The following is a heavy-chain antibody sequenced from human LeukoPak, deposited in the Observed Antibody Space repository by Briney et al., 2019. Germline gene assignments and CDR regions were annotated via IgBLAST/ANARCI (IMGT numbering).Heavy chain of an antibody. CDR3: ARGEVYSGNHYNRFEY. Sequence: PGGSLRLSCAGSGFTFSSYTMHWVRQAPGKGLEWVAVISYDGSNKFYADSVRGRFTFSRDNSKNTLYLQMNSLRAEDTAVYYCARGEVYSGNHYNRFEYWGQGTLVTVSS. CDR2: ISYDGSNK. D-gene: IGHD5-12*01. V-gene: IGHV3-30-3*01. CDR1: GFTFSSYT. J-gene: IGHJ4*02.